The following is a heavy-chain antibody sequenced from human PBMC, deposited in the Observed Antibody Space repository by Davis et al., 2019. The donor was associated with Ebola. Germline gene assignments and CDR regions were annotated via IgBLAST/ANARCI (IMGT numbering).Heavy chain of an antibody. CDR1: GGSMSSYY. CDR2: IYYSGTT. Sequence: GSLRLSCTVSGGSMSSYYWSWIRQPPGKGLEWIGNIYYSGTTNYNPSLKSRVTISRDTSNNQFSLNVNSVTAADTAMYYCTRTPQYTSYGSYFDYWGQGVLVTVSS. CDR3: TRTPQYTSYGSYFDY. V-gene: IGHV4-59*01. J-gene: IGHJ4*02. D-gene: IGHD1-26*01.